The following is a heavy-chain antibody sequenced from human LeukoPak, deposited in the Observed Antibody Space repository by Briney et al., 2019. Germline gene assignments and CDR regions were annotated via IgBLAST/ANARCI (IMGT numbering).Heavy chain of an antibody. Sequence: PSETLSLTCAVYGGSFSGYYWSWIRQPPGKGLEWIGEINHSGSTNYNPSLKSRVTISVDTSKNQFSLKLSSVTAADTAVYYCARGGYNWNDEGYWGQGTLVTVSS. CDR2: INHSGST. D-gene: IGHD1-1*01. CDR1: GGSFSGYY. J-gene: IGHJ4*02. V-gene: IGHV4-34*01. CDR3: ARGGYNWNDEGY.